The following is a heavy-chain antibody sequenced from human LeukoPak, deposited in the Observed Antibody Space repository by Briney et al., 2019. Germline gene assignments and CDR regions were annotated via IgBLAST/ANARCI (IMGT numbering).Heavy chain of an antibody. D-gene: IGHD2-15*01. V-gene: IGHV3-30*02. Sequence: PGGSLRLSCAASGFTFSSYGMHWVRQAPGKGLEWVAFIRYDGSNKYYADSVKGRFTISRDNSKNTLYLQMNSLRAEDTAVYYCAKVTVVVVAATPSVYWGQGTLVTVSS. CDR2: IRYDGSNK. CDR1: GFTFSSYG. CDR3: AKVTVVVVAATPSVY. J-gene: IGHJ4*02.